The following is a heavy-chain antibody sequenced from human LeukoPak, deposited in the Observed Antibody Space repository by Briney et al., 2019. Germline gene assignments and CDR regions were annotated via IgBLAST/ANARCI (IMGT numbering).Heavy chain of an antibody. V-gene: IGHV4-61*02. D-gene: IGHD3-3*01. Sequence: SQTLSLTCTVSGGSISSGSYYWSWIRQPAGKGLEWIGLIYTSGSTNYNPSLKSRVTISVDTSKNQFSLKLSSVTAADTAVYYCARDITIFGVVIPKVDAFDIWGQGAMVTVSS. CDR2: IYTSGST. J-gene: IGHJ3*02. CDR1: GGSISSGSYY. CDR3: ARDITIFGVVIPKVDAFDI.